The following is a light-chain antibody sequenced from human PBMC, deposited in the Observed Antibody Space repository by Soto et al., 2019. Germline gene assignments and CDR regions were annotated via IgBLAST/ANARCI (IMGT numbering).Light chain of an antibody. CDR2: DAS. CDR3: QQYDILPIT. Sequence: IQVTQSPSCLFASVGDRVTITCQATQDINIYLNWYQQKPGKAPNPLIYDASNLEIGVPSRFSGSGSGTHFTFTISSLQTEDIGTYYCQQYDILPITFGRGTRLEIK. J-gene: IGKJ5*01. V-gene: IGKV1-33*01. CDR1: QDINIY.